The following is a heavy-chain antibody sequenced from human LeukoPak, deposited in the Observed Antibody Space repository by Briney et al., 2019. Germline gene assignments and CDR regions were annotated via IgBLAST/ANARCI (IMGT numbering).Heavy chain of an antibody. CDR2: IKQDGSEK. D-gene: IGHD3-22*01. J-gene: IGHJ2*01. CDR1: GFTFSSYW. CDR3: ARLFVTMIVVVNNWYFDL. V-gene: IGHV3-7*01. Sequence: GGSLRLSCAASGFTFSSYWMSWVRQAPGKGLEWVANIKQDGSEKYYVDSVKGRFTISRDNAKNSLYLQMNSLRDEDTAVYYCARLFVTMIVVVNNWYFDLWGRGTLVTVSS.